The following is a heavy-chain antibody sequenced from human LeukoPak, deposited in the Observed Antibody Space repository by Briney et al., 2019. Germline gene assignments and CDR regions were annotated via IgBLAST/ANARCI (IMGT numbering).Heavy chain of an antibody. CDR3: ARGAYNQINMVAVAGIFDP. CDR1: GGSISSGGYY. D-gene: IGHD6-19*01. Sequence: SESLSLTCTVSGGSISSGGYYWSWIRQHPGKGLEWIGYIHYSGSTYYNPSLKSRVTISVDTSKNQFSLKLSSVTAADTAVYYCARGAYNQINMVAVAGIFDPWGQGTLVTVSS. J-gene: IGHJ5*02. V-gene: IGHV4-31*03. CDR2: IHYSGST.